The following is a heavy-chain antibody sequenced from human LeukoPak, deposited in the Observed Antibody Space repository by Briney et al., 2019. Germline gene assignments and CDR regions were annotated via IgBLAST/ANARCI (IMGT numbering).Heavy chain of an antibody. J-gene: IGHJ4*02. Sequence: PGGSLRLSCAASGFTFSSYGMHWVRQAPGKGLEWVAFIRYDGSNKYYADSVKGRFTISRDNSKNTLYLQMNSLRAEDTAVYYCAKDSLRFLEWPLDYWGQGTLVTVSS. D-gene: IGHD3-3*01. CDR3: AKDSLRFLEWPLDY. V-gene: IGHV3-30*02. CDR1: GFTFSSYG. CDR2: IRYDGSNK.